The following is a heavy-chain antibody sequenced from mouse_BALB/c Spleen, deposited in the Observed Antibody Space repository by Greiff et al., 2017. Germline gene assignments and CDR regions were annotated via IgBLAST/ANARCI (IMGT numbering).Heavy chain of an antibody. D-gene: IGHD1-1*01. CDR3: ARDRDYGSPYYAMDY. CDR1: GFTFSDYY. CDR2: ISDGGSYT. V-gene: IGHV5-4*02. J-gene: IGHJ4*01. Sequence: EVKLMESGGGLVKPGGSLKLSCAASGFTFSDYYMYWVRQTPEKRLEWVATISDGGSYTYYPDSVKGRFTISRDNAKNNLYLQMSSLKSEDTAMYYCARDRDYGSPYYAMDYWGQGTSVTVSS.